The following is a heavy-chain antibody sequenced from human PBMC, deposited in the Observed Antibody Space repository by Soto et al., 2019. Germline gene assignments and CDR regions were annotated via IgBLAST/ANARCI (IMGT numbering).Heavy chain of an antibody. CDR1: GYTFTNYW. Sequence: GESLKISCKGSGYTFTNYWINWVRQMPGKGLEWMGKIDPSDSYTNYSPSFQGHVTISADKSINTAYLQWSSLKASDTAMYYCARDGLSSSSSFDYWGQGTLVTVS. CDR3: ARDGLSSSSSFDY. J-gene: IGHJ4*02. V-gene: IGHV5-10-1*01. CDR2: IDPSDSYT. D-gene: IGHD6-6*01.